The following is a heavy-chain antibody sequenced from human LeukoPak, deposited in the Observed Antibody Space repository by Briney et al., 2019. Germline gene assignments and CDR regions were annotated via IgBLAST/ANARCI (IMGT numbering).Heavy chain of an antibody. V-gene: IGHV4-39*07. CDR1: GGSLSSNIYY. CDR3: ARDRGVVAGTGGHFDY. D-gene: IGHD6-19*01. J-gene: IGHJ4*02. CDR2: IDYSGTT. Sequence: SQTLSLTCTVSGGSLSSNIYYWGCLRQPPGKGLEWIGSIDYSGTTYYNSSLKSRVTISIDTSKNQFSLNLNSLTAADTAVYYCARDRGVVAGTGGHFDYWGQGILVTVSS.